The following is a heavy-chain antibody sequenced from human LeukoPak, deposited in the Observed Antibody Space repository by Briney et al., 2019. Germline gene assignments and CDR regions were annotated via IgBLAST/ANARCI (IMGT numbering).Heavy chain of an antibody. Sequence: KSSETLSLTCTVSGGSISSSSYYWGWIRQPPGKGLEWIGSIYYSGSTYYNPSLKSRVTISVDTSKDQFSLKLSSVTAADTAVYYCARASGLLPYWFDPWGQGTLVTVSS. CDR2: IYYSGST. V-gene: IGHV4-39*01. D-gene: IGHD3-22*01. CDR3: ARASGLLPYWFDP. CDR1: GGSISSSSYY. J-gene: IGHJ5*02.